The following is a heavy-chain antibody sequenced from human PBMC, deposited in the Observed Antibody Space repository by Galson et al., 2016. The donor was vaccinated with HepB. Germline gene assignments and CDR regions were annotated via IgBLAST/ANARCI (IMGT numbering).Heavy chain of an antibody. Sequence: ISYSGSTYYNPSLKSRVTISANTSKKQFSLKLSSVTAADTAVYYCARRYNWNDTLFDYWGQGTLVTVSS. D-gene: IGHD1-1*01. CDR2: ISYSGST. CDR3: ARRYNWNDTLFDY. V-gene: IGHV4-39*01. J-gene: IGHJ4*02.